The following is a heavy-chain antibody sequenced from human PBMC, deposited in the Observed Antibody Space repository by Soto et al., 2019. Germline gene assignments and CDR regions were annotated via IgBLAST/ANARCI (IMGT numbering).Heavy chain of an antibody. CDR1: GGSFSGYY. D-gene: IGHD3-10*01. V-gene: IGHV4-34*01. CDR2: TNHRGST. J-gene: IGHJ6*02. Sequence: SETLSLTCAVSGGSFSGYYWTWIRQSPGKGPEWIGATNHRGSTNYNPSLESRVSISVDTSKNQFSLRLNSVTAADTAVYYCASSAGHPGDFFYYNGMDVWGQGTTVTVSS. CDR3: ASSAGHPGDFFYYNGMDV.